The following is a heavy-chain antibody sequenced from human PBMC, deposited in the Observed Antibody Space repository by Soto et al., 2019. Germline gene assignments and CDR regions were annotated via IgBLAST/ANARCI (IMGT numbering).Heavy chain of an antibody. J-gene: IGHJ4*02. CDR3: ARGPDRSGFYLFDY. Sequence: SVKVSCKASGGTFSNHAISWVRQAPGQGPEWMGGIIPLSGTTNYVQKFQGRVTITADESMTTAYMELSSPGYEDTAIYYCARGPDRSGFYLFDYWGQGTLVTVSS. CDR1: GGTFSNHA. V-gene: IGHV1-69*13. D-gene: IGHD3-22*01. CDR2: IIPLSGTT.